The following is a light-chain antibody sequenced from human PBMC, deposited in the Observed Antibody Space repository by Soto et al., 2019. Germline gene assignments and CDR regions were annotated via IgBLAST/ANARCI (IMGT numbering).Light chain of an antibody. CDR1: QNLLHSDGYNY. CDR3: MQALQTRIFT. Sequence: DIVMTQSPLSLPVTPGEPASISCRSSQNLLHSDGYNYLDWYLQKPGQSPQLLIYLGSNRASGVPARFSGSGSGTDFTLKISRVEAEDVGVYYCMQALQTRIFTFGPGTKVDIK. V-gene: IGKV2-28*01. CDR2: LGS. J-gene: IGKJ3*01.